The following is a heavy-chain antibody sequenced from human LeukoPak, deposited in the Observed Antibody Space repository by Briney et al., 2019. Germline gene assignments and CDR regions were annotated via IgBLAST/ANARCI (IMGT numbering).Heavy chain of an antibody. CDR2: ISSSSSYI. CDR3: ARDRGRWLQLADGYFDY. Sequence: RPGGSLRLSCAASGFTFSSYSMNWVRQAPGKGLEWVSSISSSSSYIYYADSVKGRFTISRDNAKNSLYLQMNSLRAEDTAVYYCARDRGRWLQLADGYFDYWGQGTLVTVSS. D-gene: IGHD5-24*01. V-gene: IGHV3-21*01. J-gene: IGHJ4*02. CDR1: GFTFSSYS.